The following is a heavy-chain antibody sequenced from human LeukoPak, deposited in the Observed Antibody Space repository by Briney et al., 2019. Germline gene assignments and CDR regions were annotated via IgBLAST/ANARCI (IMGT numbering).Heavy chain of an antibody. CDR2: ISYDGSNK. J-gene: IGHJ6*02. Sequence: GRSLRLSCAASGFTFSSYGMHWVRQAPGKGLEWVAVISYDGSNKYYADSVKGRFTISRDNSKNTLYLQMNSLRAEDTAVYYCAKDELRFLEWLLSRMDVWGQGTTVTVS. CDR1: GFTFSSYG. CDR3: AKDELRFLEWLLSRMDV. V-gene: IGHV3-30*18. D-gene: IGHD3-3*01.